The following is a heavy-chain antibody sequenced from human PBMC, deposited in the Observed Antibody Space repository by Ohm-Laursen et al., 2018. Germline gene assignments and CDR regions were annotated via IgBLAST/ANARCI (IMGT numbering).Heavy chain of an antibody. CDR2: ISSSDSYI. CDR3: ARATLPYWYFDL. V-gene: IGHV3-21*01. J-gene: IGHJ2*01. Sequence: GSLRLSCSASGFTFSSHSMNWVRQAPGKGLEWVSSISSSDSYIYYADSVKGRFTISRDNAKNSLYLQVNSLRAEDTAVYYCARATLPYWYFDLWGRGTLVTVSS. CDR1: GFTFSSHS. D-gene: IGHD5/OR15-5a*01.